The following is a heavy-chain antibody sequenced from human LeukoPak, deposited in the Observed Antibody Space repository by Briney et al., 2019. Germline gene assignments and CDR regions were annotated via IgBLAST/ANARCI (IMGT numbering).Heavy chain of an antibody. CDR1: GFTFDDYA. Sequence: PGGSLRLSCAASGFTFDDYAMHWVRQAPGKGLEWISGISWNSGSIGYADSVKGRFTISRDNAKNSLYLQMNSLRAEDTALYYCAKDLSSYYDILTGQDYWGQGTLVTVSS. J-gene: IGHJ4*02. V-gene: IGHV3-9*01. CDR3: AKDLSSYYDILTGQDY. CDR2: ISWNSGSI. D-gene: IGHD3-9*01.